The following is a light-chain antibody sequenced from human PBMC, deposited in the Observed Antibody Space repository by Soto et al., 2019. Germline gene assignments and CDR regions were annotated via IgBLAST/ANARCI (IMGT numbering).Light chain of an antibody. J-gene: IGLJ1*01. CDR1: SSDVGDYNF. CDR2: DVS. CDR3: CSYAGSYTYV. V-gene: IGLV2-11*01. Sequence: QSALTQPRSVSGSPGQSVTISCTGTSSDVGDYNFVSWYQQHPGKAPKLVIYDVSKRPSGVPDRFSGSKSGNPASLTISGLQADDDADYYCCSYAGSYTYVFGTGTKLTVL.